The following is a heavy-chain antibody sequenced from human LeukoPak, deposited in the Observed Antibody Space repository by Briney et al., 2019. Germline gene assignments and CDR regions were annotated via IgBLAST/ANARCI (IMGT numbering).Heavy chain of an antibody. V-gene: IGHV3-23*01. J-gene: IGHJ6*03. CDR3: ARDALPGGSYYYYYYMDV. CDR2: ISGSGGST. Sequence: GGSLRLSCAASGFTFSSYAMSWVRQAPGKGLEWVSAISGSGGSTYYADSVKGRFTLSRDNSKNTLYLQMNSLRAEDTAVYYCARDALPGGSYYYYYYMDVWGKGTTVTVSS. CDR1: GFTFSSYA. D-gene: IGHD1-26*01.